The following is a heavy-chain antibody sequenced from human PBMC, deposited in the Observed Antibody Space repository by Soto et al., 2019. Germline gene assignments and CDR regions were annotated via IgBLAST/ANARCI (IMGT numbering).Heavy chain of an antibody. CDR1: GDSLSGTYW. V-gene: IGHV4-4*02. Sequence: QVQLQESGPGLVKPSETLSLSCAVSGDSLSGTYWWSWVRQAPGGGLQWIGEISYSGTTHYDPSPMRRGTISTDKSRRESSRTLISGTAADAASYYCARHILVTGTRGFDCWGQGILVTVSS. D-gene: IGHD6-19*01. J-gene: IGHJ4*02. CDR3: ARHILVTGTRGFDC. CDR2: ISYSGTT.